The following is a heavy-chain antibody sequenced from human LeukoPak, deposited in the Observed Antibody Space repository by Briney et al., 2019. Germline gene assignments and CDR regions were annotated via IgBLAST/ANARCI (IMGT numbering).Heavy chain of an antibody. Sequence: SQTLSLTCAISGDSVSSNSGAWNWIRQSPSRGLEWLGRTYCRSMWYYEYAESVKSRIAIKPDTSKNQFSLHLNSVTPEDTAVYYCAGARSGSHPDLWGQGTLVTVSS. J-gene: IGHJ5*02. CDR3: AGARSGSHPDL. CDR1: GDSVSSNSGA. D-gene: IGHD1-26*01. CDR2: TYCRSMWYY. V-gene: IGHV6-1*01.